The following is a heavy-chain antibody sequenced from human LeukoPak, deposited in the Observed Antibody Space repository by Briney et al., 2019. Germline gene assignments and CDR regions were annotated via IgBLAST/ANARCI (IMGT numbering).Heavy chain of an antibody. V-gene: IGHV3-30*18. D-gene: IGHD4-17*01. Sequence: PGGSLRLSCAASGFTFSSYGMHWVRQAPGKGLEWVAVISYDGSNKYYADSVKGRFTISRDNSKNTLYLQMNSLRAEDTAVYYCAKTLPLLAVTSPYFDYWGQGTLVTVSS. CDR2: ISYDGSNK. J-gene: IGHJ4*02. CDR3: AKTLPLLAVTSPYFDY. CDR1: GFTFSSYG.